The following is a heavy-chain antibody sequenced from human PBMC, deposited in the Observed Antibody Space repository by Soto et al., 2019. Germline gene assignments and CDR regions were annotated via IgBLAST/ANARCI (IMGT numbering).Heavy chain of an antibody. J-gene: IGHJ6*02. V-gene: IGHV3-23*01. CDR3: AKLLHNSYYNVMDV. D-gene: IGHD4-4*01. CDR1: GFTFSSFG. CDR2: IGRSGVT. Sequence: GGSRSLSCAASGFTFSSFGMRWVRQAPGQGLQWGSSIGRSGVTHYSDSVKGRFTISRDNSKNTLYLQMDSLRAEDTATYYCAKLLHNSYYNVMDVWGQGTTVTVSS.